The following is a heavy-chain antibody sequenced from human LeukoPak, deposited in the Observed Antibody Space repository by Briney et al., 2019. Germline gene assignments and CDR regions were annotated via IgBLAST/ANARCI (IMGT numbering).Heavy chain of an antibody. Sequence: SETLSLTCTVSGGSISSYYWSWIRQPPGKGLEWIGYIYYSGSTNYNPSLKSRVTISVDTSKNQFSLKLSSVTAADTAVYYCARTHSYSSGWEYWYFDLWGRGTLVTVSS. CDR2: IYYSGST. D-gene: IGHD6-19*01. CDR3: ARTHSYSSGWEYWYFDL. V-gene: IGHV4-59*01. J-gene: IGHJ2*01. CDR1: GGSISSYY.